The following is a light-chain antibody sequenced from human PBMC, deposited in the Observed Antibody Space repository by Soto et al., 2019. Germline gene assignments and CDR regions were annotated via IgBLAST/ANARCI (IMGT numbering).Light chain of an antibody. CDR3: QQYYSTPYT. Sequence: DIVMTQSPDSLAVSLGERATINCKSSQSVLYSSNNKNYLAWYQQKPGQPPKLLIYWASTRESGVPDRFSGSGSGTDFTPTISSLQAEDVAVYYCQQYYSTPYTFGQGTMLEIK. J-gene: IGKJ2*01. CDR1: QSVLYSSNNKNY. CDR2: WAS. V-gene: IGKV4-1*01.